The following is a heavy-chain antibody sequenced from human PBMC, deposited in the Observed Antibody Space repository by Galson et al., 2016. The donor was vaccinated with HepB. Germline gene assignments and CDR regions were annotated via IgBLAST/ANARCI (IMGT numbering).Heavy chain of an antibody. V-gene: IGHV5-10-1*01. CDR3: ATGRQAFDI. CDR1: GYSFTSYW. J-gene: IGHJ3*02. Sequence: QSGAEVKKPGEPLRISCKGSGYSFTSYWISWVRQMPGKGLEWMGRIDPSESYTKYSPSFEGHVTISADKSISTAYLQWSSLKASDTAMYYCATGRQAFDIWGQGTMVTVSS. CDR2: IDPSESYT.